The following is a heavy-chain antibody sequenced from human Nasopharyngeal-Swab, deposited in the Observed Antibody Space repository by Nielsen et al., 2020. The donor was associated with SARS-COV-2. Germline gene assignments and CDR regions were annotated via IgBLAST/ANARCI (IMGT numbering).Heavy chain of an antibody. J-gene: IGHJ4*02. Sequence: WIRQPPGKGLEWMGFIHQSGSTTYSPSLKSRLTMSVDTSKNQLSLKLTSVTAADTALYHCARERTAPGTLYYFDYWGQGTPVTVSS. V-gene: IGHV4-30-4*01. CDR2: IHQSGST. D-gene: IGHD1/OR15-1a*01. CDR3: ARERTAPGTLYYFDY.